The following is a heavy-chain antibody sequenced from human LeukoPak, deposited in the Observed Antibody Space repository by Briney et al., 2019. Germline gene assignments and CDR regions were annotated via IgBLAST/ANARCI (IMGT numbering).Heavy chain of an antibody. Sequence: GGSLSRSCAASGFTFSSYAMSWVRQAPGKGLEWVSAISGSGGSTYYADSVKGRFTISRDNSKNTLYLQMNSLRAEDTAVYYCAKAGSVVVVPAAIDYWGQGTLVTVSS. CDR2: ISGSGGST. CDR1: GFTFSSYA. J-gene: IGHJ4*02. D-gene: IGHD2-2*02. V-gene: IGHV3-23*01. CDR3: AKAGSVVVVPAAIDY.